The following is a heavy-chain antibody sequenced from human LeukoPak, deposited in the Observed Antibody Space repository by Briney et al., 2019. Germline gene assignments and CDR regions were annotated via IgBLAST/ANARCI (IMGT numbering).Heavy chain of an antibody. D-gene: IGHD6-19*01. V-gene: IGHV3-21*01. CDR2: ITSSSSYI. Sequence: PGGSLRLSCAASGFTFSNYIMNWVRQAPGKGLEWVSSITSSSSYIYYADSVKGRFTISRDNAKNSLYLQMNSLRAEDTAVYYCARDGGIAVAGLDYWGQGTLVTVSS. CDR3: ARDGGIAVAGLDY. J-gene: IGHJ4*02. CDR1: GFTFSNYI.